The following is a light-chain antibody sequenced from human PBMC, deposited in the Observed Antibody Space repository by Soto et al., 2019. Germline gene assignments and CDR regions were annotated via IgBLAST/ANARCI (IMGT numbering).Light chain of an antibody. CDR1: QSVSSW. CDR2: RAS. J-gene: IGKJ1*01. CDR3: QQYNIYPWT. Sequence: DIQMTQSPSTLSASVGDRVTITCRASQSVSSWLAWFQQKPGKAPKLLIYRASSLESGVPSRFSGSGSGTEFTLTISSLQPDDSATYYCQQYNIYPWTFGQGTKVDIK. V-gene: IGKV1-5*03.